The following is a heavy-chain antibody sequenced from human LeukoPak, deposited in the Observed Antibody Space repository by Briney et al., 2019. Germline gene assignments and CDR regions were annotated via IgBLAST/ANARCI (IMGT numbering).Heavy chain of an antibody. CDR1: GYTFTSYY. V-gene: IGHV1-46*01. CDR2: INPSGGST. J-gene: IGHJ4*02. Sequence: ASVKVSCKASGYTFTSYYMHWVRQAPGQGLEWMGIINPSGGSTSYAQKFRGRVTMTRDTSTSTVYMELSSLRSEDTAVYYCATITVTTDYFDYWGQGTLVTVSS. CDR3: ATITVTTDYFDY. D-gene: IGHD4-17*01.